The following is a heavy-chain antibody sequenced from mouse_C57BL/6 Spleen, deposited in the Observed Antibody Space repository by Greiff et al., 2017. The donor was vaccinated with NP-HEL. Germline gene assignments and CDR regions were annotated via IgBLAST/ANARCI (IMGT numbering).Heavy chain of an antibody. J-gene: IGHJ2*01. CDR3: ARSTTVVARGFDY. Sequence: EVQLQESVAELVRPGASVKLSCTASGFNIKNTYMHWVKQRPEQGLEWIGRIDPANGNTKYAPKFQGKATITAETSSNPASLQLSSLSSEDTAIYYCARSTTVVARGFDYWGQGTTLTVSS. D-gene: IGHD1-1*01. CDR1: GFNIKNTY. CDR2: IDPANGNT. V-gene: IGHV14-3*01.